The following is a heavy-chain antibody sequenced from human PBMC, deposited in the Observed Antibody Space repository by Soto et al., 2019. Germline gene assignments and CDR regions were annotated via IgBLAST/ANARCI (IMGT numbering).Heavy chain of an antibody. D-gene: IGHD3-3*01. CDR2: IYYSGST. CDR1: GGSISSGDYY. CDR3: ARDEHRVWSGYYLYYSYGMDV. V-gene: IGHV4-30-4*01. Sequence: QVQLQESGPGLVKPSQTLSLTCTVSGGSISSGDYYWSWIRQPPGKGLEWIGYIYYSGSTYYNPSLKRRLTISVDTSKNQFSLKLSSVTAADTAVYYCARDEHRVWSGYYLYYSYGMDVWGQGTTVTVSS. J-gene: IGHJ6*02.